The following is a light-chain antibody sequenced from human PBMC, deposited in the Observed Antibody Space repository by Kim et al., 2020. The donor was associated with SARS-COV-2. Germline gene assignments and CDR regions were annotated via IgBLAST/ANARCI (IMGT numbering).Light chain of an antibody. CDR1: NNNVGNQG. Sequence: RQTATLTCTGNNNNVGNQGAAWLQQHQGHPPKLLSYRNNNRPSGISERFSASRSGDTASLTITGLQPEDETDYYCSAWDSSLNAWVFGRGTQLTVL. V-gene: IGLV10-54*04. CDR2: RNN. J-gene: IGLJ3*02. CDR3: SAWDSSLNAWV.